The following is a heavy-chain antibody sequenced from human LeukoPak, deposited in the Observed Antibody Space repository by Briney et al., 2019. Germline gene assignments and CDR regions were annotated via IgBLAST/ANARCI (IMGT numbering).Heavy chain of an antibody. D-gene: IGHD3-10*01. Sequence: GGSLRLSCAASGFTFSSYGMHWVRQAPGKGLEWVAVIWYDGSNKFYADSAKGRFTISRDNSKNTLYLQMNSLRAEDTAVYYCAREGITLVRGVIPVNVNAFDIWGQGTMVTVSS. V-gene: IGHV3-33*01. J-gene: IGHJ3*02. CDR1: GFTFSSYG. CDR3: AREGITLVRGVIPVNVNAFDI. CDR2: IWYDGSNK.